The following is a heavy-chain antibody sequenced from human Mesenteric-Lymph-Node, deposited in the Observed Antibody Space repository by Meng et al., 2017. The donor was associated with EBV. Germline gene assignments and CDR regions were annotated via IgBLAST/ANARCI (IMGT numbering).Heavy chain of an antibody. J-gene: IGHJ4*02. CDR3: AHVLWDSNGYYHFDY. V-gene: IGHV2-5*02. Sequence: QIPSKGAGPPLVNPPQTLTLTCTFSGFSLSTSGVGVGWIRQPPGKALEWLALIYWDDDKRYSPSLKSRLTITKDTSKNQVVLTMTNMDPVDTATYYCAHVLWDSNGYYHFDYWGQGTLVTVSS. CDR1: GFSLSTSGVG. CDR2: IYWDDDK. D-gene: IGHD3-22*01.